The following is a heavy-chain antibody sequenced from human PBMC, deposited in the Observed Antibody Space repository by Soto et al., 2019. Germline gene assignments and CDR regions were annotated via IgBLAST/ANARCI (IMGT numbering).Heavy chain of an antibody. CDR2: INPSGGST. CDR3: AREPGKDYAFDI. V-gene: IGHV1-46*01. CDR1: GYTFTSYY. Sequence: ASVKVSCKAAGYTFTSYYMHWVRQAPGQGLEWMGIINPSGGSTSYAQKFQGRVTMTRDTSTSTVYMELSSLRSEDTAVYYCAREPGKDYAFDIWGQGTMVTVSS. J-gene: IGHJ3*02. D-gene: IGHD1-26*01.